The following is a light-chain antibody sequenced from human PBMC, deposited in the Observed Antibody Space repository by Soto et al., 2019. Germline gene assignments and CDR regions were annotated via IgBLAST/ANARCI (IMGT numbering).Light chain of an antibody. CDR2: EDY. Sequence: NFMLTQPHSVSASPGESVTISCTASGASIITNYVQWYQQRPGRAPTILIYEDYQRPSGVPDRFSGSIDTSSNSASLTISGLKTEDEADYFCQSYDSNVHWVFGGGTKVTVL. J-gene: IGLJ3*02. CDR1: GASIITNY. CDR3: QSYDSNVHWV. V-gene: IGLV6-57*02.